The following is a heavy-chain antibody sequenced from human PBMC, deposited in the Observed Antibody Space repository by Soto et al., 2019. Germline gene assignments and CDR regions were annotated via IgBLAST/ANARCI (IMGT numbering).Heavy chain of an antibody. Sequence: GASVTVSCKDSVYTFNSYDMNCVRQANGQGLEWMGWMNPSSGNTGYAQKFQGRVTITRDTSASTAYMELSSLRSEDTAVYYCARGGDMVRGVIVYWGQGTLVTVSS. J-gene: IGHJ4*02. V-gene: IGHV1-8*01. CDR1: VYTFNSYD. CDR2: MNPSSGNT. D-gene: IGHD3-10*01. CDR3: ARGGDMVRGVIVY.